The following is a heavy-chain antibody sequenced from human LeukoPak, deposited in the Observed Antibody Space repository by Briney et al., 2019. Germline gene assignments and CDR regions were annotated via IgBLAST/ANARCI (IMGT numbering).Heavy chain of an antibody. Sequence: SETLSLTCTVSGGSISSYYWSRIRQPPGKGLEWIGYIYYSGSTNYNPSLKSRVTISVDTSKNQFSLKLSSVTAADTAVYYCARRDSSGFFDYWGQGTLVTVSS. CDR2: IYYSGST. CDR1: GGSISSYY. D-gene: IGHD6-19*01. V-gene: IGHV4-59*08. CDR3: ARRDSSGFFDY. J-gene: IGHJ4*02.